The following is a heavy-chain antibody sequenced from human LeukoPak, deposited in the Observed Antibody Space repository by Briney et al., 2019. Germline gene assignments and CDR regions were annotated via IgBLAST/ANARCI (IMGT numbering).Heavy chain of an antibody. CDR3: AKRGNGYPSDH. J-gene: IGHJ4*02. D-gene: IGHD5-24*01. V-gene: IGHV4-34*01. CDR1: GGSFSGYY. Sequence: SETLSLTCAVYGGSFSGYYWNWIRQPPGKGLEWIGEMNHGGSTNYNPSLKSRVTISVDTSKNQFSLKLRSVTAADTAVYYCAKRGNGYPSDHWGQGTLVTVSS. CDR2: MNHGGST.